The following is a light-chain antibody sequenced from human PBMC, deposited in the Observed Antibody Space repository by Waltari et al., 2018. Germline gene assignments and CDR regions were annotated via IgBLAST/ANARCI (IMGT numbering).Light chain of an antibody. V-gene: IGKV1-33*01. CDR1: QDITNY. CDR2: DAS. CDR3: QQYENFPWT. Sequence: DIQMTQSPSSLSASVGDRVTITCQASQDITNYLNWYQQRPGKAPKLLIYDASNFEKGVPSRFSGSGSGTDFTFTISSLQPEDVATYYCQQYENFPWTFGQGTKVEVK. J-gene: IGKJ1*01.